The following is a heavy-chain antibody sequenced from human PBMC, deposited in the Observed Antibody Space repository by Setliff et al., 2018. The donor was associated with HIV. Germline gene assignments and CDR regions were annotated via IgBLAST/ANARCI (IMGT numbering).Heavy chain of an antibody. J-gene: IGHJ6*03. Sequence: GASVKVSCKASGNTFNVYAISWVRQAPGQGLEWVGGLSPIRSITNYAQKFQGRVTITADEATVTAYMQLSSLRSDDTAVYYCARSGGTSQYHFYMDVWGKGTTVTVSS. V-gene: IGHV1-69*10. CDR2: LSPIRSIT. D-gene: IGHD3-16*01. CDR1: GNTFNVYA. CDR3: ARSGGTSQYHFYMDV.